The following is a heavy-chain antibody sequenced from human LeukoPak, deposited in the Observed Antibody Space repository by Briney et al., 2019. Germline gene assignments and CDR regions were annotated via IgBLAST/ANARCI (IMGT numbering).Heavy chain of an antibody. J-gene: IGHJ5*02. D-gene: IGHD5-18*01. V-gene: IGHV3-23*01. CDR3: VKEGEGHSYAPKTCPPT. CDR2: VSDDGNSR. CDR1: GFSFSSCA. Sequence: GGSLRLSCAASGFSFSSCAMSWVRQAPGKGPQWVSGVSDDGNSRYYSDSLKGRFTIYRDNSANTVYLQMNNLADEDTAVYYCVKEGEGHSYAPKTCPPTWGQGTLVTVSS.